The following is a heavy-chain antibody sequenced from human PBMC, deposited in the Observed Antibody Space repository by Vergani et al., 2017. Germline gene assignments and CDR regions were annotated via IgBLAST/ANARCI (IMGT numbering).Heavy chain of an antibody. J-gene: IGHJ4*02. CDR3: ARDHSAMVTGGEANFDY. Sequence: EVQLLESGGGLVQPGGSLRLSCAASRFTFSNYDMSWVRQAPGKGLEWVSAITGGGGSTYYADSVKGRFTISRDNSKNTLYLQMNSLRAEDTAVYYCARDHSAMVTGGEANFDYWGQGTLVTVSS. V-gene: IGHV3-23*01. CDR1: RFTFSNYD. D-gene: IGHD5-18*01. CDR2: ITGGGGST.